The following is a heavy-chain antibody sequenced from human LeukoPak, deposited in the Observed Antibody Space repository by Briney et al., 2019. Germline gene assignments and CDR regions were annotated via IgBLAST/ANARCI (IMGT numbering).Heavy chain of an antibody. CDR3: TTGYSSTWHDGY. V-gene: IGHV3-15*01. CDR1: GFTFSNAW. J-gene: IGHJ4*02. CDR2: IKSTADGGTT. D-gene: IGHD6-13*01. Sequence: GGSLRLSRAASGFTFSNAWMNWVRQAPGKGLEWVGRIKSTADGGTTDYAAVVKGRFTISRDDSKNTLYVQMNNLKTEDTAIYYCTTGYSSTWHDGYWGQGTLVTVSS.